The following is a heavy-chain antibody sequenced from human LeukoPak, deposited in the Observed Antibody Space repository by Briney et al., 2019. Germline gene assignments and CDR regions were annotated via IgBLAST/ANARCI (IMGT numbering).Heavy chain of an antibody. J-gene: IGHJ3*02. Sequence: SETLSLTCTVSGGSISSYYWSWIRQPPGKGLEWIGYIHYSGSTNYNPSLKSRVTISVDTSKNQFSLELSSVTAADTAVYYCARDLCGGDCEAFDIWGQGTMVTVSS. V-gene: IGHV4-59*01. CDR1: GGSISSYY. CDR3: ARDLCGGDCEAFDI. CDR2: IHYSGST. D-gene: IGHD2-21*01.